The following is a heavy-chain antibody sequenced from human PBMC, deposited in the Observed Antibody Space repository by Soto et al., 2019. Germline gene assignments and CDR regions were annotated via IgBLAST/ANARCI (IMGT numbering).Heavy chain of an antibody. D-gene: IGHD2-2*01. CDR2: ITGSGGDK. Sequence: EVQMVDSGGGLVKPGGTLRLSCAASGFTFSPYNMNWVRQAPGKGLEWVSSITGSGGDKYYADSVKGRFTISRDNAENSLFLELNSLRVEDTAVYYCASDSRFWEVWGQGTTVTVSS. CDR1: GFTFSPYN. J-gene: IGHJ6*02. V-gene: IGHV3-21*02. CDR3: ASDSRFWEV.